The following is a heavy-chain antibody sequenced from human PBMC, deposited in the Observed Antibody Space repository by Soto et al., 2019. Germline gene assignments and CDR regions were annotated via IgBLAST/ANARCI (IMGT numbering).Heavy chain of an antibody. V-gene: IGHV1-18*01. D-gene: IGHD6-19*01. CDR1: GYTFTSYG. J-gene: IGHJ5*02. Sequence: ASVKVSCKASGYTFTSYGISWVRQAPGQGLEWMGWISAYNGNTNYAQKLQGRVTMTTDTSTSTAYMELRSLRSDDTAVYYCARDLKGRIAVAANWFDPWGQGTLVTV. CDR3: ARDLKGRIAVAANWFDP. CDR2: ISAYNGNT.